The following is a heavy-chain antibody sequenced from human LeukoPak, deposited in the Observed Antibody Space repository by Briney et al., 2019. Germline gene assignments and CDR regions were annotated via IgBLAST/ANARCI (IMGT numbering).Heavy chain of an antibody. CDR2: IIPIFGTA. J-gene: IGHJ4*02. V-gene: IGHV1-69*05. CDR3: ARSGSGSYYSSPPLDY. Sequence: SVKVSCKASGGTFSSYAISWVRQAPGQGLEWMGGIIPIFGTANYAQKFQGRVTITTDESTSTAYMELSSLRSEDTAVYYCARSGSGSYYSSPPLDYWGQGTLVTVSS. D-gene: IGHD3-10*01. CDR1: GGTFSSYA.